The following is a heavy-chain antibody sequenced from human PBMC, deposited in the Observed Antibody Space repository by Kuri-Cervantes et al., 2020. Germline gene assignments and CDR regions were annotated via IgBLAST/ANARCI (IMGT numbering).Heavy chain of an antibody. CDR3: ARPLGTYWEYYYGSGSYHP. CDR1: GFTFSDYS. D-gene: IGHD3-10*01. V-gene: IGHV3-21*01. J-gene: IGHJ5*02. CDR2: ISSKSTYI. Sequence: GESLKISCAASGFTFSDYSMNWVRQSPGKGLEWVSSISSKSTYIYYADSVRGRFTISRDNAKNSLYLQMSSLRAEDTAVYYCARPLGTYWEYYYGSGSYHPWGQGTLVTVSS.